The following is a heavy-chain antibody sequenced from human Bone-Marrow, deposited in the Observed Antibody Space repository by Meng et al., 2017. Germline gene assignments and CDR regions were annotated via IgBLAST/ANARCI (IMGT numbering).Heavy chain of an antibody. CDR3: ARDEDISAAGKLFGDY. Sequence: QVQLALSGPEVKKPGHSVKLSCKPSGYTFAAYWIHWLRQAPGQGLEWMGRIDPNNDHTQYAQNFQGRVTMTSDTSISTVYMELNGLRSDDTAVYYCARDEDISAAGKLFGDYWGQGTLVTASS. CDR2: IDPNNDHT. CDR1: GYTFAAYW. J-gene: IGHJ4*02. V-gene: IGHV1-2*06. D-gene: IGHD6-13*01.